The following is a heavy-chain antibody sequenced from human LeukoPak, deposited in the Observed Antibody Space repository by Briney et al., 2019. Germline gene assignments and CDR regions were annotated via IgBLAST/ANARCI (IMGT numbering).Heavy chain of an antibody. CDR2: IYYTGST. D-gene: IGHD3-10*01. Sequence: SETLSLTCIVSGDSVSNGNYYWSWLRQPPGKALEWIGYIYYTGSTYYNPSLEGRVTISVDTSRNHFSVKLNSVTAADTAVHYCARSQNYYGSGDYWSQGTLVTVSS. CDR3: ARSQNYYGSGDY. V-gene: IGHV4-61*03. CDR1: GDSVSNGNYY. J-gene: IGHJ4*02.